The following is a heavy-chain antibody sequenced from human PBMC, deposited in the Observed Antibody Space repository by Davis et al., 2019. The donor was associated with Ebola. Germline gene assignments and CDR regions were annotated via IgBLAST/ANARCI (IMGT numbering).Heavy chain of an antibody. CDR1: GFTISGSA. V-gene: IGHV3-73*01. CDR2: IRSKANSYAT. CDR3: TSGSPDY. Sequence: GESLKISCAASGFTISGSAMHWVRQASGKGLEWVGRIRSKANSYATAYAASVKGRFTISRDDSKNTAYLQMNSLKTEDTAVYYCTSGSPDYWGQGTLVTVSS. J-gene: IGHJ4*02. D-gene: IGHD6-25*01.